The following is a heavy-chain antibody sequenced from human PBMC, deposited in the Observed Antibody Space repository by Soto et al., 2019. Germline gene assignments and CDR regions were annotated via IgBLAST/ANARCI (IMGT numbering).Heavy chain of an antibody. CDR3: ARDRGYCSGGSCYSTSHYYGMDV. Sequence: SETLSLTCTVSGGSISSGDYYWSWIRQPPGKGLEWIGYIYYSGSTYYNPSLKSRVTISVDTSKNQFSLKLSSVTAADTAVYYCARDRGYCSGGSCYSTSHYYGMDVWGQGTTVPVSS. V-gene: IGHV4-30-4*01. J-gene: IGHJ6*02. CDR1: GGSISSGDYY. CDR2: IYYSGST. D-gene: IGHD2-15*01.